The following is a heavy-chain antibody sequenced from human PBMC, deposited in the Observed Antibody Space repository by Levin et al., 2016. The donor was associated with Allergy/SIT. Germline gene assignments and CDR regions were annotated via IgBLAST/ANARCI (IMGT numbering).Heavy chain of an antibody. CDR3: ARDSGLSGDNSLDY. V-gene: IGHV1-46*01. D-gene: IGHD2-21*01. J-gene: IGHJ4*02. Sequence: WVRQAPGQGLEWMGIFNPSGGTTTYAQRFQGRVTMTSDTSTSTLYMELSSLRSDDTAVYYCARDSGLSGDNSLDYWGQGTLVTVSS. CDR2: FNPSGGTT.